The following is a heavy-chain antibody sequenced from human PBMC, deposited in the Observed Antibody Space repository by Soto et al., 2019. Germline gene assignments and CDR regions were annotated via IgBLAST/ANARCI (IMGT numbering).Heavy chain of an antibody. CDR1: GADINTYS. Sequence: SETLSLTCSVSGADINTYSWTWIRQPAGKGLEWIGRIYTSASINYNPSLKGRVTLSVDTSTNQVSLRLASVTAADTAVYYCARDREAGYNFYHGMDVWGQGTTVTVSS. J-gene: IGHJ6*02. CDR3: ARDREAGYNFYHGMDV. CDR2: IYTSASI. D-gene: IGHD6-19*01. V-gene: IGHV4-4*07.